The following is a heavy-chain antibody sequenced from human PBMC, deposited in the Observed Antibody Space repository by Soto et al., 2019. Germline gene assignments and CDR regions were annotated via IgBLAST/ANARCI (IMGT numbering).Heavy chain of an antibody. V-gene: IGHV1-18*01. CDR1: GYTFTSYG. CDR3: ARQRYQLLHNRYWYFDL. CDR2: ISAYNGNT. D-gene: IGHD2-2*01. Sequence: QVQLVQSGAEVKKPGASVKVSCKASGYTFTSYGISWVRQAPGQGLEWMGWISAYNGNTNYAQKLQGRVTMTTDTSTITGYMELRSLRSDETVVYYCARQRYQLLHNRYWYFDLWGRGTLVTVSS. J-gene: IGHJ2*01.